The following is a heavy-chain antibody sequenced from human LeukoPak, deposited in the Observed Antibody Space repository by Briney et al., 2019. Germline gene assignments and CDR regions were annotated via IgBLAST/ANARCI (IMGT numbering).Heavy chain of an antibody. CDR2: INSDGSST. CDR3: VRGEYCSSTSCYYNWFDP. V-gene: IGHV3-74*01. Sequence: PGGSLRLSCAASGFTFSSYWMHWVRQAPGKGLVWVSRINSDGSSTNYADSVKGRFTISRDNAKNTLYLQMNSLRAEDTVVYYCVRGEYCSSTSCYYNWFDPWGQGTLVTVSS. D-gene: IGHD2-2*01. J-gene: IGHJ5*02. CDR1: GFTFSSYW.